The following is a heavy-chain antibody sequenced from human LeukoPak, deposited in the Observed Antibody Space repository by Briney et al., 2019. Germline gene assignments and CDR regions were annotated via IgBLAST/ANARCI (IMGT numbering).Heavy chain of an antibody. CDR2: ISGSGGST. Sequence: GGSLRLSCAASGFTFSSYGMSWVRQAPGKGLEWVSAISGSGGSTYYADSVKGRSTISRDNSKNTLYLQMNSLRAEDTAVYYCAKWDTYYDSSGYYFYWGQGTLVTVSS. CDR1: GFTFSSYG. J-gene: IGHJ4*02. V-gene: IGHV3-23*01. CDR3: AKWDTYYDSSGYYFY. D-gene: IGHD3-22*01.